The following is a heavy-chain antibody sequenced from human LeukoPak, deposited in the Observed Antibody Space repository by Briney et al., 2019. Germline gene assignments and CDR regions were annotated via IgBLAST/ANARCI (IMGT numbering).Heavy chain of an antibody. CDR3: AKSGSGYYFDY. V-gene: IGHV3-9*03. CDR1: GSTFDDYA. D-gene: IGHD6-25*01. J-gene: IGHJ4*02. CDR2: ISWNSGSI. Sequence: GGSLRLSCAASGSTFDDYAMHWVRQAPGKGLEWVSGISWNSGSIGYADSVKGRFTISRDNAKNSLYLQMNSLRAEDMALYYCAKSGSGYYFDYWGQGTLVTVSS.